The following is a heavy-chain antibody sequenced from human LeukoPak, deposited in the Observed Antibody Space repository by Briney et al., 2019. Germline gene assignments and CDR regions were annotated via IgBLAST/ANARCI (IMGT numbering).Heavy chain of an antibody. V-gene: IGHV3-23*01. CDR3: AKDLNFWYFDL. J-gene: IGHJ2*01. Sequence: QPGGSLRLSCAASGSTFSIYAMSWVRQAPGKGLEWVSAISGVGGSTYYADSVKGRFTISRDNSKNTVYLQMNTLRAENTAVYYCAKDLNFWYFDLWGRGTLVTVSS. CDR1: GSTFSIYA. D-gene: IGHD5-24*01. CDR2: ISGVGGST.